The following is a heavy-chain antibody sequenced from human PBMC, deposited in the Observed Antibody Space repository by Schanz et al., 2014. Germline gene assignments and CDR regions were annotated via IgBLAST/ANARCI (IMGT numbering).Heavy chain of an antibody. J-gene: IGHJ4*02. Sequence: QVQLVQSGAEVKKPGASVKVSCKASGYTFTSYGINWVRQAPGQGLEWMGWISAYNGNTNYAQKLQGRVTMTTDTSTSAAYMELRSLRSDDTAVYDCARGGYSSGWYDRDIAHFDYWGQGTLVTVSS. CDR3: ARGGYSSGWYDRDIAHFDY. D-gene: IGHD6-19*01. CDR1: GYTFTSYG. V-gene: IGHV1-18*01. CDR2: ISAYNGNT.